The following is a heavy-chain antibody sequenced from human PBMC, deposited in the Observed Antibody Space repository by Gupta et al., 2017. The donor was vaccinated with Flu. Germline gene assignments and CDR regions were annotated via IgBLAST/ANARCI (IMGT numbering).Heavy chain of an antibody. Sequence: QVQLQESGPGLVKPSETLSLTCAVSGYSISSGYYWGWIRQPPGKGLEWIGSIYHSGSTYYNPSLKSRVTISVDTSKNQFSLKLSSVTAADTAVYYCARASSLRVGANNWFDPWGQGTLVTVSS. CDR1: GYSISSGYY. D-gene: IGHD1-26*01. V-gene: IGHV4-38-2*01. CDR3: ARASSLRVGANNWFDP. J-gene: IGHJ5*02. CDR2: IYHSGST.